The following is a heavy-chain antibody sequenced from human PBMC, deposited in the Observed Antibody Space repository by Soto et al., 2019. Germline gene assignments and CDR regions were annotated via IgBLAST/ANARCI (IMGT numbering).Heavy chain of an antibody. V-gene: IGHV3-30*03. CDR2: IPYDGSKE. CDR3: ATEFLMTIFGVLVGMDI. J-gene: IGHJ6*02. CDR1: GFTFSSYG. Sequence: QVQLVESGGGVVQPGRSLRLSCAASGFTFSSYGMHWVRQAPGKGLEWVALIPYDGSKEYYADSVKGRFTISRDNSKKKLLLQMHRLRVEATAVSYSATEFLMTIFGVLVGMDIWGQGTTVTVPS. D-gene: IGHD3-3*01.